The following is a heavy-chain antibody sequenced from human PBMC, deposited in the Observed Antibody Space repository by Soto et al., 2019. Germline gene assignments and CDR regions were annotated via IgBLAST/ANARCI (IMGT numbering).Heavy chain of an antibody. V-gene: IGHV4-39*01. D-gene: IGHD3-22*01. J-gene: IGHJ4*02. Sequence: ETLSLTCTVSGGSISSYYWGWIRQPPGKGLEWIGSIYYSGSTYYNPSLKSRVTISVETSKNQFSLKLSSVTAADTAVYYCASYYYDSSGYYYVPGVYWGQGTLVTVSS. CDR1: GGSISSYY. CDR2: IYYSGST. CDR3: ASYYYDSSGYYYVPGVY.